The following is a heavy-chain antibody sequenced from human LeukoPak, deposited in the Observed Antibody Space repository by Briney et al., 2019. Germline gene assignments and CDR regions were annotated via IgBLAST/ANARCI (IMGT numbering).Heavy chain of an antibody. CDR3: ARGPSSLRDTYDY. V-gene: IGHV3-7*01. J-gene: IGHJ4*02. CDR2: IKQNGSEK. Sequence: GGSLRLSCAASGFTLSSYWTNWVRQAPGKGLEWVANIKQNGSEKYNVDSVKGRSTISRDNAKNSLYLQMNRLRGEDTAVYYCARGPSSLRDTYDYWGEGSLLTVSS. CDR1: GFTLSSYW. D-gene: IGHD1-14*01.